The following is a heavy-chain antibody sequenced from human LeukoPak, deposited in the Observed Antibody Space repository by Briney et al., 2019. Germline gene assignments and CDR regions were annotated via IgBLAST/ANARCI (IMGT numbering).Heavy chain of an antibody. D-gene: IGHD1-26*01. J-gene: IGHJ4*02. CDR2: LSGSGTNI. Sequence: GGSLRLSCAASGFTFTHYAISWVRQAPGKGLEWVSVLSGSGTNIQYADSVKGRFTVSRDNSKNTLYLQMNSLRTEDTAVHYCAKVASGSYYNWPFDYWGQGTLVTVSS. CDR3: AKVASGSYYNWPFDY. CDR1: GFTFTHYA. V-gene: IGHV3-23*01.